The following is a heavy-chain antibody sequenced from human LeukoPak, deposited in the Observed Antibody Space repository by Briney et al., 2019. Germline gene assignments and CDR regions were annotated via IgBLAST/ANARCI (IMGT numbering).Heavy chain of an antibody. D-gene: IGHD6-13*01. V-gene: IGHV4-59*01. CDR2: VSYIGST. CDR1: GVSITSYY. CDR3: AREGWAASDGNFLDH. J-gene: IGHJ4*02. Sequence: SETLSLTCTVSGVSITSYYWSWIRQPPGKGLEWIGYVSYIGSTKHNPSLKNRVTISLDTSKNQFSLTLTSVTTADTAFYYCAREGWAASDGNFLDHWGQGTLVTVSS.